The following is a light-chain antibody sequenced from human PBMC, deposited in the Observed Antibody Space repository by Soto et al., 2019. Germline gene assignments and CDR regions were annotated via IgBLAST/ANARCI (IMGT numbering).Light chain of an antibody. J-gene: IGLJ1*01. Sequence: QSALTQPRSVSGSPGQSVTISCTGTSSDVGSYNFVSWNQRHPGKAPKLMIYDVATRPSGVTDRFSGSKSGNTATLTISGLQAEDEADYYSCTFAGRYSYVFGSGTEVTVL. CDR2: DVA. CDR1: SSDVGSYNF. V-gene: IGLV2-11*01. CDR3: CTFAGRYSYV.